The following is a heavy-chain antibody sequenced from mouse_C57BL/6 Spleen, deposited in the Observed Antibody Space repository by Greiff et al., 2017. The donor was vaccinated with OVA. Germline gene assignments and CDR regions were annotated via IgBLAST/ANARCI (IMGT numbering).Heavy chain of an antibody. D-gene: IGHD4-1*01. J-gene: IGHJ2*01. Sequence: VKLQQPGAELVMPGASVKLSCKASGYTFTSYWMHWVKQRPGQGLEWIGEIDPSDSYTNYNQKFKGKSTLTVDKSSSTAYMPLSSLTSENSAVYYCARRGTGTFYFDYWGQGTTLTVSS. CDR3: ARRGTGTFYFDY. CDR2: IDPSDSYT. CDR1: GYTFTSYW. V-gene: IGHV1-69*01.